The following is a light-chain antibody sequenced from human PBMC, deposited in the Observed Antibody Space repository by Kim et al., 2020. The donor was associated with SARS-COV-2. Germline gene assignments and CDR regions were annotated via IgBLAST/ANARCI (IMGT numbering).Light chain of an antibody. V-gene: IGKV3-20*01. CDR3: HQYGSWT. CDR1: ESVASSY. J-gene: IGKJ1*01. Sequence: EIVLTQSPGTLSLSPGERATLSCRSSESVASSYVTWYQQKPGQAPRLLIYSASTRATGIPDRFSGSGSGTDFTLTISRLEPDDFAVYYCHQYGSWTFRQGTKVEIK. CDR2: SAS.